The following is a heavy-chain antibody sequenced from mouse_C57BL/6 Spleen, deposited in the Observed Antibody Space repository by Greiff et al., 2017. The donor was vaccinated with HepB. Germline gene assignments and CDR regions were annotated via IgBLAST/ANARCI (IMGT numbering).Heavy chain of an antibody. CDR2: IWSDGST. Sequence: VKLVESGPGLVAPSQSLSITCTVSGFSLTSYGVHWVRQPPGKGLEWLVVIWSDGSTTYNSALKSRLSISKDNSKSQVFLKMNSLQTDDTAMYYCARRGRDGYYDAMDYWGQGTSVTVSS. CDR3: ARRGRDGYYDAMDY. D-gene: IGHD2-3*01. V-gene: IGHV2-6*03. J-gene: IGHJ4*01. CDR1: GFSLTSYG.